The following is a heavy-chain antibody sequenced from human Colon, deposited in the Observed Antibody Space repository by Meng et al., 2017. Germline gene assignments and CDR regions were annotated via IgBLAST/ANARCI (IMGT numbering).Heavy chain of an antibody. CDR2: INHSGST. CDR3: ARGRYSGYLP. CDR1: GGSFSGYY. J-gene: IGHJ5*02. Sequence: GRLQQWGGGLLKPSETLSLTCAVYGGSFSGYYWSWIRQPPGKGLEWIGEINHSGSTNYNPSLKSRVTISVDTSKNQFSLKLSSVTAADTAVYYCARGRYSGYLPWGQGTLVTVSS. V-gene: IGHV4-34*01. D-gene: IGHD5-12*01.